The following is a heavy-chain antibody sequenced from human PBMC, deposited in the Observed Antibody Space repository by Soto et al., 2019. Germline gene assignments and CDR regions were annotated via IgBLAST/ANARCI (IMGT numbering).Heavy chain of an antibody. CDR3: ARVKDVGRSSYGYYYYGMDV. CDR2: ISYDGSNK. D-gene: IGHD5-18*01. Sequence: GGSLRLSCAASGFTFSSYAMHWVRQAPGKGLEWVAVISYDGSNKYYADSVKGRFTISRDNSKNTLYLQMNSLRAEDTAVYYCARVKDVGRSSYGYYYYGMDVWGQGTTVTVSS. J-gene: IGHJ6*02. V-gene: IGHV3-30-3*01. CDR1: GFTFSSYA.